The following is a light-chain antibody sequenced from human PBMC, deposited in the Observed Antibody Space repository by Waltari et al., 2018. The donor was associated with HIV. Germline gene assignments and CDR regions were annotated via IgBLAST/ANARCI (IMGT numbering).Light chain of an antibody. CDR2: DVT. CDR3: SSFTSSSTVV. CDR1: SRAIGGYNS. J-gene: IGLJ2*01. Sequence: QSALTQPASVSGFPGQPITISCTGTSRAIGGYNSVSWYQQHPGQAPKFIIYDVTNRPSDVSIRFSGSKSGNTASLTISGLQAEDEADYYCSSFTSSSTVVFGGGTRLTVL. V-gene: IGLV2-14*03.